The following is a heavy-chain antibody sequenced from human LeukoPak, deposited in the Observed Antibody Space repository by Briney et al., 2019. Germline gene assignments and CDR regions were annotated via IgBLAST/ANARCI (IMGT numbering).Heavy chain of an antibody. CDR1: GFTFSSYW. J-gene: IGHJ4*02. Sequence: GGSLRLSCAASGFTFSSYWMSWVSHASRKGLEWVGNIKQDGSEKYYVDSVKGRFTISRDNAKNSLYLQMNSVGAEDTAVYSCARAGGRRATFADYWGQGNLVTVSS. CDR2: IKQDGSEK. D-gene: IGHD1-26*01. CDR3: ARAGGRRATFADY. V-gene: IGHV3-7*01.